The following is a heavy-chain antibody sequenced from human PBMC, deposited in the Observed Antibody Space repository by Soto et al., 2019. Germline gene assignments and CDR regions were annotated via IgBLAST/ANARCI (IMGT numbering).Heavy chain of an antibody. CDR3: XXXXXNYYHYMDV. Sequence: QVQLVESGGGLVKPGGSLRLFCAASGFSFSDYYMSWIRQAPGKGLEWVSLISTSGSSTDYADSVKGRFTISRDNAKXXXXXQMNSLRAXXXXXXXXXXXXXNYYHYMDVWGKGTTVTVSS. V-gene: IGHV3-11*01. CDR2: ISTSGSST. CDR1: GFSFSDYY. J-gene: IGHJ6*03.